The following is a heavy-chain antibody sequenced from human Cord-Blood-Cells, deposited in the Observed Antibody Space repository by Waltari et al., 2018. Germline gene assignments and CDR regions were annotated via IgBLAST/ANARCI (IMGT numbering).Heavy chain of an antibody. CDR2: INHSGST. D-gene: IGHD6-6*01. Sequence: QVQLQQWGAGLLKPSETLSLTCAVYGGSFSGYSWSWIRQPPGKGLEWIGEINHSGSTNYNPSLKSRVTISVDTSKNQFSLKLSSVTAADTAVYYCARVSLEQLVYFDYWGQGNLVTVSS. CDR3: ARVSLEQLVYFDY. CDR1: GGSFSGYS. J-gene: IGHJ4*02. V-gene: IGHV4-34*01.